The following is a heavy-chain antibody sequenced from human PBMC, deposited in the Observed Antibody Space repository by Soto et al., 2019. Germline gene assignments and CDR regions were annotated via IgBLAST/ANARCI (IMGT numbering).Heavy chain of an antibody. D-gene: IGHD3-22*01. Sequence: PSETLSLTCTVSGGSISRYYWSWSQQPPGKGLEWIGYIYYSGSTNYNPPLKSRVTISVDTSKNQFSLKLSSVTAADTAVYYCARDPGSSGYYGANYYYYGMDVWGQGTTVTVSS. CDR2: IYYSGST. V-gene: IGHV4-59*01. J-gene: IGHJ6*02. CDR1: GGSISRYY. CDR3: ARDPGSSGYYGANYYYYGMDV.